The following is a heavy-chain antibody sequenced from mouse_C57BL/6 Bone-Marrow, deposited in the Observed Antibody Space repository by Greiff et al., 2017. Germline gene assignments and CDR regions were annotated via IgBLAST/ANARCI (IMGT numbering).Heavy chain of an antibody. D-gene: IGHD2-3*01. CDR1: GFTFSDYG. Sequence: EVQRVESGGGLVQPGGSLKLSCAASGFTFSDYGMAWVRQAPRKGPEWVAFISNLAYSIYYADTVTGRFTISRANAKDTLYLGMSSLRSEDTSMYYCARQGDGYLFAYWGQGTLVTVSA. J-gene: IGHJ3*01. CDR2: ISNLAYSI. CDR3: ARQGDGYLFAY. V-gene: IGHV5-15*01.